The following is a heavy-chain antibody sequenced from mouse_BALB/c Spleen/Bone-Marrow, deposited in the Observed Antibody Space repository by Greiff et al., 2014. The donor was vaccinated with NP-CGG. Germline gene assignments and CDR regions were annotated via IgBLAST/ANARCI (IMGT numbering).Heavy chain of an antibody. Sequence: EVMLVESGGGLVQPGGSLRLSCATSGFTFTDYYMSWVRQPPGKALEWLGFIRNKASGYTTDYSASVKGRFTISRDNSQSILYLQMNTLRAEDSATYYCARECGYFDVWGAGTTVTVSS. J-gene: IGHJ1*01. CDR3: ARECGYFDV. CDR2: IRNKASGYTT. CDR1: GFTFTDYY. V-gene: IGHV7-3*02.